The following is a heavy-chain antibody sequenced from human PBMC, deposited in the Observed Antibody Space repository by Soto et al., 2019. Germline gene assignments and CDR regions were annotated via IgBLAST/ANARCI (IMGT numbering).Heavy chain of an antibody. CDR1: GYTLTSYY. Sequence: ASVKVSCKASGYTLTSYYMHWVRQAPGQGLEWMGIINPSGGSTSYAQKVQGRFTITRDTSTSTVYMELSSLRAEDTAVYYCAKDLITMVRGAAYYGMDVWGQGTTVTVSS. CDR2: INPSGGST. V-gene: IGHV1-46*01. D-gene: IGHD3-10*01. CDR3: AKDLITMVRGAAYYGMDV. J-gene: IGHJ6*02.